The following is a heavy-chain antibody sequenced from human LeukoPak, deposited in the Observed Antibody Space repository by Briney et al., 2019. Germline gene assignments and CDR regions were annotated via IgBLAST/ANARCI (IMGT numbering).Heavy chain of an antibody. CDR2: IKEDGSEK. Sequence: PGGSLRLSCAASGFTFSSYWMSWVRQAPGKGLEWVANIKEDGSEKYYVDSVRGRFTLSRDNAKNSLYLQMNSLRAEDTAVYYCARRFIAAAFFGHWGQGTLVAVSS. CDR3: ARRFIAAAFFGH. J-gene: IGHJ4*02. CDR1: GFTFSSYW. D-gene: IGHD6-13*01. V-gene: IGHV3-7*01.